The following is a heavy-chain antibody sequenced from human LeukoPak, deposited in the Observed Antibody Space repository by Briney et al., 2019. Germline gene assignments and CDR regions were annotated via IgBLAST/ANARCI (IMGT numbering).Heavy chain of an antibody. D-gene: IGHD3-10*01. CDR2: INSDGSDT. CDR1: GFTFNSYW. J-gene: IGHJ3*02. Sequence: PGGSLRLSCAASGFTFNSYWFHWVHQAPGKGLVWVSRINSDGSDTIYADSAKGRFTISRDNTKNTLFVQMNSLRAEDTAVYYCAKDAVRWFGEGPYAFDIWGQGTMVTVSS. V-gene: IGHV3-74*01. CDR3: AKDAVRWFGEGPYAFDI.